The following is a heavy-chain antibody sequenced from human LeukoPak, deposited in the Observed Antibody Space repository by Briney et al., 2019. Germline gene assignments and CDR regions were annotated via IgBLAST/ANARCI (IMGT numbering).Heavy chain of an antibody. CDR2: IRNSDGMT. V-gene: IGHV3-23*01. CDR3: AKGQERESRLDS. CDR1: GFNINTYT. Sequence: GGSLRLSCDASGFNINTYTMYWVRQAPGQGLEWVSGIRNSDGMTYYADSVRGRFTISTDNFKNTLYLQMNSLRAEDTALYYCAKGQERESRLDSWGQGTLVTVS. D-gene: IGHD1-1*01. J-gene: IGHJ4*02.